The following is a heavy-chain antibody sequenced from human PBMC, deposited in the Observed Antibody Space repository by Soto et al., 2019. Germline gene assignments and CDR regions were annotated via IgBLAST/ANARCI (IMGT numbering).Heavy chain of an antibody. Sequence: GGSLRLSCAASGFTFSSYSMNWVRQAPGKGLEWVSYISSSSSTIYYADSVKGRFTISRDNAKNSLYLQMNSLRAEDTAVYYCARVSYDILTGYYMDVWGKGTTVTVSS. J-gene: IGHJ6*03. CDR1: GFTFSSYS. V-gene: IGHV3-48*01. CDR3: ARVSYDILTGYYMDV. CDR2: ISSSSSTI. D-gene: IGHD3-9*01.